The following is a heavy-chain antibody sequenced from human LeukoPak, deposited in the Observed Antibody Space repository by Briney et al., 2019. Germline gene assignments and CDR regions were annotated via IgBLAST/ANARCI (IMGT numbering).Heavy chain of an antibody. V-gene: IGHV4-34*01. CDR2: VNHSGST. D-gene: IGHD2-2*01. CDR1: GGSFSNYY. CDR3: ARGNSCTSTSCYGNFYYYYMDV. Sequence: SETLSLTCAVYGGSFSNYYWSWIRQPPGMGLEWIGEVNHSGSTNYNPSLKSRVIISEDTSKNQFSLKVSSVTAADTAVYYCARGNSCTSTSCYGNFYYYYMDVWGKGTTVTVSS. J-gene: IGHJ6*03.